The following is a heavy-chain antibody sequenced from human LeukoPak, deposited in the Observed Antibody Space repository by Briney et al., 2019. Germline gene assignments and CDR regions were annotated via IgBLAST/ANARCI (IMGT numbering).Heavy chain of an antibody. D-gene: IGHD3-3*01. CDR3: AWGDFWSGYVDY. CDR2: IYHSGIT. J-gene: IGHJ4*02. CDR1: GGSISSSSYY. Sequence: SETLSLTCTVTGGSISSSSYYWAWIRQPPGKGLEWIGHIYHSGITYYNPSLKSRVTFLVDTSKNQFSLKLSSVTAADTAVYYCAWGDFWSGYVDYWGQGTLVTVSS. V-gene: IGHV4-39*07.